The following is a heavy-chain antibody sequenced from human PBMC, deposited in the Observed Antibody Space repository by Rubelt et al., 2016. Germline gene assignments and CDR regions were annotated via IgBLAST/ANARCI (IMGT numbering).Heavy chain of an antibody. CDR1: GYTFAGYQ. CDR3: ARSWTNFDY. Sequence: QVQLVQSGAEVKKPGASVRVSCKASGYTFAGYQLSWVRQAPGQRLQWLGIMNHSNGSADYAQKIKGRVTRTMETALRTAYMGLGSLRSEDTAVYYCARSWTNFDYWGQGTLVTVSS. CDR2: MNHSNGSA. J-gene: IGHJ4*02. D-gene: IGHD3/OR15-3a*01. V-gene: IGHV1-46*01.